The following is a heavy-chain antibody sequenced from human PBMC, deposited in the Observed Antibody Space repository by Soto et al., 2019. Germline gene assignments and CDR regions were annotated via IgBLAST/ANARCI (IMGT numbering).Heavy chain of an antibody. V-gene: IGHV4-59*01. J-gene: IGHJ4*02. Sequence: SETLSLTCTVSGGSISSYYWSWIRQPPGKGLEWIGYIYYSGSTNYNPSLKSRVTISVDTSKNQFSLKLSSVTAADTAVYYCARESGGGLWFGELLFDYWGQGTLVTVSS. CDR1: GGSISSYY. CDR2: IYYSGST. CDR3: ARESGGGLWFGELLFDY. D-gene: IGHD3-10*01.